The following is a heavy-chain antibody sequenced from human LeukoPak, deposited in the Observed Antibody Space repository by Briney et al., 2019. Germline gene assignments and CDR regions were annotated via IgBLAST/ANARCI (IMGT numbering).Heavy chain of an antibody. CDR3: ARGPRHFDY. Sequence: PGGSLRLSCVASGFTCSSYWMTWVRQAPGKGLEWVANIRQDGGDKHYVDSVKGRFTISRDNPKNSLYLQMNSLRAEDTAVYYCARGPRHFDYWGQGTLVTVSS. J-gene: IGHJ4*02. CDR2: IRQDGGDK. CDR1: GFTCSSYW. V-gene: IGHV3-7*01.